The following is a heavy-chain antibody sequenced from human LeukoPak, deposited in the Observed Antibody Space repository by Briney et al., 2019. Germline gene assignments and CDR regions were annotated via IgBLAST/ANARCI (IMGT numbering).Heavy chain of an antibody. J-gene: IGHJ5*02. CDR3: ARARCDTCGYGS. Sequence: GGSLRLSCAASGFAVSNNYMSWVRQAPGKGLEWVAVIYDGGHTDYADSVKGRFTISGDSSKNTLYLQMNSLRPEDTAEYYCARARCDTCGYGSWGQGTLVTVSS. D-gene: IGHD3-22*01. CDR1: GFAVSNNY. V-gene: IGHV3-66*02. CDR2: IYDGGHT.